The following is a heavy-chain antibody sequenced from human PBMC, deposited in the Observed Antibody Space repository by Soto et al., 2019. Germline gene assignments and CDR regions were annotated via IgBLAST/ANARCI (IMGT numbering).Heavy chain of an antibody. J-gene: IGHJ4*02. Sequence: EVELVESGGGLVQPGGSLRLSCAASGFTFSSYAMHWVRQAPGKGLEYVSAISSNGGSTYYANSVKGRFTISRDNSKNTLYLQMGSLRAEDMDVYYCAREQRGSGWQTVDYWGQGTLVTVSS. CDR3: AREQRGSGWQTVDY. D-gene: IGHD6-19*01. V-gene: IGHV3-64*01. CDR1: GFTFSSYA. CDR2: ISSNGGST.